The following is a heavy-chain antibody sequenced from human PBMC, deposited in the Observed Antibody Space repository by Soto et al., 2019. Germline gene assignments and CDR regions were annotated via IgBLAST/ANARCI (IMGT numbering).Heavy chain of an antibody. CDR3: ARDHFPLLPHYYGMDV. CDR2: IIPIFGTA. V-gene: IGHV1-69*06. J-gene: IGHJ6*02. Sequence: QVQLVQSGAEVKKPGSSVKVSCKASGGTFSSYAISWVRQAPGQGLEWMGGIIPIFGTANYAQKFQDRVTITADKSTSTAYMELSSLRSEDTAVYYCARDHFPLLPHYYGMDVWGQGTTVTVSS. CDR1: GGTFSSYA.